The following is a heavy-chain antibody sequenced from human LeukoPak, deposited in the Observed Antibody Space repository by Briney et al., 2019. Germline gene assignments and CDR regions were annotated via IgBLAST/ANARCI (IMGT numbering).Heavy chain of an antibody. V-gene: IGHV3-23*01. CDR1: GFTFSSYA. CDR3: ARGHYGSGSYFDY. CDR2: ISGSGGST. D-gene: IGHD3-10*01. Sequence: GGSLRLSCAASGFTFSSYAMSWVRQAPGKGLEWVSAISGSGGSTYYADSVKGRFTISRDNSKNTLYLQMNSLRAEDTAVYYCARGHYGSGSYFDYWGQGTLVTVSS. J-gene: IGHJ4*02.